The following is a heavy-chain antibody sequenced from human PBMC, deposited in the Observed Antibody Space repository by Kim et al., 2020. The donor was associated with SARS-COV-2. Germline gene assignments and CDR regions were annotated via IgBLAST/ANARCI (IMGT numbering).Heavy chain of an antibody. D-gene: IGHD6-19*01. Sequence: SAKGRFTISGDNSKNTLYLQMNSRRAEDTAVYYCARSYSSGWYEGVDYWGQGTLVTVSS. J-gene: IGHJ4*02. V-gene: IGHV3-23*01. CDR3: ARSYSSGWYEGVDY.